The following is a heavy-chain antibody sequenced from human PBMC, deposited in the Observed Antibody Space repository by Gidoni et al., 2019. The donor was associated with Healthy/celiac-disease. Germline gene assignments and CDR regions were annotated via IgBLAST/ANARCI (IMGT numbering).Heavy chain of an antibody. J-gene: IGHJ4*02. V-gene: IGHV4-34*01. Sequence: QVQLQPWGAGLLKPSETLSLTCAVYGGSFSGYYWSWIRQPPGKGLEWIGEINHSGSTNYNPSLKSRVTISVDTSKNQFSLKLSSVTAADTAVYYCARGLTYGSGSSPLFFLQRVYYFDYWGQGTLVTVSS. CDR3: ARGLTYGSGSSPLFFLQRVYYFDY. CDR1: GGSFSGYY. CDR2: INHSGST. D-gene: IGHD3-10*01.